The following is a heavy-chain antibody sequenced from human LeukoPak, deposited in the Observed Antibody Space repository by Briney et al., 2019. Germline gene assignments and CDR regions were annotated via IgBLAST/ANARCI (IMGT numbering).Heavy chain of an antibody. D-gene: IGHD4-23*01. V-gene: IGHV1-2*02. CDR2: VNPNSGGT. J-gene: IGHJ3*02. Sequence: ASVKVSCKASGYTFTGYYMHWVRQAPGQGLEWMGWVNPNSGGTNYAQKFQGRVTMTRDTSISTAYMELSRLRSDDTAVYYCARVAGNAGLGAFDIWGQGTMVTVSS. CDR1: GYTFTGYY. CDR3: ARVAGNAGLGAFDI.